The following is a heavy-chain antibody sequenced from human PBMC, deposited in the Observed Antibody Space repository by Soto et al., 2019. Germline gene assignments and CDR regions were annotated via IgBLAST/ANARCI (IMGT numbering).Heavy chain of an antibody. V-gene: IGHV3-48*01. CDR2: ISSSSSTI. CDR3: GYPPHYGMDV. J-gene: IGHJ6*02. CDR1: GFTFSSYS. Sequence: GGSLRLSCAASGFTFSSYSMNWIRQAPGKGLEWVSYISSSSSTIYYADSVKGRFTISRDNAKNSLYLQMNSLRAEDTAVYYSGYPPHYGMDVWGQGTTVTVS. D-gene: IGHD3-16*02.